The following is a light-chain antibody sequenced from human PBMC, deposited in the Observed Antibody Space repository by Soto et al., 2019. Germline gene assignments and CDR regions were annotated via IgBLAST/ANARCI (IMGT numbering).Light chain of an antibody. CDR3: QQYNNWPRT. V-gene: IGKV3-20*01. Sequence: EIVLTQSPGTLSLSPGERATLSCRASQSVSSSDLAWYQQKPGQAPRLLIYGASNRATGIPDRFSGSGSGTDFTLTISRLEPEDFAVYYCQQYNNWPRTFGQGTKVEIK. CDR1: QSVSSSD. J-gene: IGKJ1*01. CDR2: GAS.